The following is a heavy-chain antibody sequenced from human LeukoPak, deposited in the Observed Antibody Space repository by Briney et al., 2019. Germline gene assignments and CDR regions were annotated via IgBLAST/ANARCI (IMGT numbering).Heavy chain of an antibody. CDR1: GFIFSHYG. Sequence: GGSLRLSCAASGFIFSHYGMHWVRQAPGKGLEWVAVISFDGSNKYYADSVKGRFTISSDNSKNTLYLQMNSLRAEDTAVYYCAKVIFACSSASCSNYYYYGVDVWGQGTTVTVSS. J-gene: IGHJ6*02. CDR2: ISFDGSNK. D-gene: IGHD2-2*01. CDR3: AKVIFACSSASCSNYYYYGVDV. V-gene: IGHV3-30*18.